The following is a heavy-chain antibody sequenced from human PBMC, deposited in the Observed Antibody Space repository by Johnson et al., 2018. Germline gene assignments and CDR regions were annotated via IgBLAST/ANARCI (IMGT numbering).Heavy chain of an antibody. Sequence: VQLQESGGGVVQPGRSLRLSCTASGFTFSRNAMSWVRQAPGKGLEWVSAISGSGGSRYYADSVRGRFTISRDNSKNTLDLQMNNLRAEDTALYYCAKGSYCSGGSCYAEAFDIWGQGTMVTVSS. CDR2: ISGSGGSR. CDR3: AKGSYCSGGSCYAEAFDI. CDR1: GFTFSRNA. V-gene: IGHV3-23*01. D-gene: IGHD2-15*01. J-gene: IGHJ3*02.